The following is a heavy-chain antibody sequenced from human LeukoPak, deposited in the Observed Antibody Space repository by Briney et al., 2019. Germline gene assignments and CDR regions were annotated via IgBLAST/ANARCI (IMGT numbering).Heavy chain of an antibody. V-gene: IGHV4-34*01. CDR2: INHSGST. CDR1: GGSFSGYY. Sequence: PSETLSLTCAVYGGSFSGYYWSWFRQPPGKGLEWIGEINHSGSTNYNASLKSRVTISVDTSKNQFSLKLSSVTAADTAVYYCARVLMHFYGDHPINGMDVWGQGTTVTVSS. J-gene: IGHJ6*02. CDR3: ARVLMHFYGDHPINGMDV. D-gene: IGHD4-17*01.